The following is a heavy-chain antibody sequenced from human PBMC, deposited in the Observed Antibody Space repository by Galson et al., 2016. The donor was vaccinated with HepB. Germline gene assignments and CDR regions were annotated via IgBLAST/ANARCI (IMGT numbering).Heavy chain of an antibody. CDR1: TFTFSNYW. CDR3: ARVSCTAGRCYSASYLCFDS. CDR2: IKPDGSEK. J-gene: IGHJ4*02. D-gene: IGHD2-15*01. V-gene: IGHV3-7*01. Sequence: SLRLSCADSTFTFSNYWMTWVRQAPGKGLEWVANIKPDGSEKYYVDSVKGRFTISRDNAKNSLYLQMNSLRAEDTAVYYCARVSCTAGRCYSASYLCFDSWGQGTLVTVSS.